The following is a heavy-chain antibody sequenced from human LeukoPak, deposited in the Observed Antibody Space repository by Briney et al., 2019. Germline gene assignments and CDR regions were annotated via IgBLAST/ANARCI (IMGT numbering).Heavy chain of an antibody. J-gene: IGHJ4*02. CDR2: ISYDGSNE. CDR3: ARGFEEYSYAPYYFDY. V-gene: IGHV3-30*04. CDR1: GFTFSSYV. Sequence: PGRSLRLSCAASGFTFSSYVMRWVRQAPGKGLEWVAIISYDGSNEYYADSVKGRFTISRDNSKNTLYLQMNSLRAADTAVYYCARGFEEYSYAPYYFDYWGQGTLVTVSS. D-gene: IGHD5-18*01.